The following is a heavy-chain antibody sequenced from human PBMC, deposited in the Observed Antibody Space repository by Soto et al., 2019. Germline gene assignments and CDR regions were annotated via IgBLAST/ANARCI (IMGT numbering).Heavy chain of an antibody. D-gene: IGHD6-6*01. V-gene: IGHV1-2*02. CDR2: INAHSGGA. Sequence: ASVKVSCKASGFSFTGYYIHWLRQAPGQGLEWMGWINAHSGGAEYAQKFQGRVTLTRDTSISTAYMTLSSLRSDDTAIYYCAKDLTRQLAYWLDPWGQGTQVTVSS. CDR3: AKDLTRQLAYWLDP. CDR1: GFSFTGYY. J-gene: IGHJ5*02.